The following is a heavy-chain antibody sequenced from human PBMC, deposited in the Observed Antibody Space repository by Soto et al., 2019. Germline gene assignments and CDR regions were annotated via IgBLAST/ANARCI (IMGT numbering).Heavy chain of an antibody. J-gene: IGHJ3*02. Sequence: GGSLRLSCAASGFTFSSYAMSWVRQAPGKGLEWVSAISGSGGSTYYADSVKGRFTISRDNSKNTLYLQMNSLRAEDTAVYYCAKGNGYDSSGYYSNVRGVDAFDIWGQGTMVTVSS. D-gene: IGHD3-22*01. CDR2: ISGSGGST. CDR3: AKGNGYDSSGYYSNVRGVDAFDI. V-gene: IGHV3-23*01. CDR1: GFTFSSYA.